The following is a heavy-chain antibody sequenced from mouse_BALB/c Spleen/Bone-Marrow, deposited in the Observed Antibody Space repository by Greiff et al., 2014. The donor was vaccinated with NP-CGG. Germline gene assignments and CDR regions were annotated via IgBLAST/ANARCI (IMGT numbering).Heavy chain of an antibody. V-gene: IGHV4-1*02. Sequence: VQLQQPGGGLVQPGGSLKLSCAASGFDFSRYWMTWVRQAPGKGLEWIGEINPDSSTINYTPSLEDKFIISRDNAKNTLYLQMSKVRSEDTALYYCAGNGYYGWIAYWGQGTLVTVSA. CDR1: GFDFSRYW. CDR2: INPDSSTI. CDR3: AGNGYYGWIAY. J-gene: IGHJ3*01. D-gene: IGHD2-3*01.